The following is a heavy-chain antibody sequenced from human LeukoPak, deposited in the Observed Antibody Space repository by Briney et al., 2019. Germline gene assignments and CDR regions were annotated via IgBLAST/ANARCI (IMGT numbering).Heavy chain of an antibody. Sequence: PSQTLSLTCTVSGGSISSYYWSWIRQPPGKGLEWIGYIYYSGSTNYNPSLKSRVTISVDTSKNQFSLKLSSVTAADTAVYYCARDRGGYYDILTARYAMDVWGQGTTVTVSS. CDR1: GGSISSYY. V-gene: IGHV4-59*01. J-gene: IGHJ6*02. CDR2: IYYSGST. CDR3: ARDRGGYYDILTARYAMDV. D-gene: IGHD3-9*01.